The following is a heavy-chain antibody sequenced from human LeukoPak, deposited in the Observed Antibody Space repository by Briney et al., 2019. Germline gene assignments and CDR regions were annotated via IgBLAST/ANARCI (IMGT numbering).Heavy chain of an antibody. CDR3: AREDALERLQ. Sequence: GSLRLSCVVSGLPFRGYWMHWVRQAPGKGLVWLSRISSDGSTTNYADSVKGRFIISRDNAENTLYMEVNNLRAEDTGLYYCAREDALERLQWGQGTLVTVSS. CDR2: ISSDGSTT. J-gene: IGHJ4*02. V-gene: IGHV3-74*01. D-gene: IGHD6-25*01. CDR1: GLPFRGYW.